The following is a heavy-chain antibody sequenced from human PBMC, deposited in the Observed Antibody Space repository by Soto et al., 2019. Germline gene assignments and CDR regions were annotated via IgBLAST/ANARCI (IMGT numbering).Heavy chain of an antibody. D-gene: IGHD6-13*01. V-gene: IGHV6-1*01. Sequence: PPLLRQSQTLSLTCAISGDSVSSNSAAWNWIRQSPSRGLEWLGRTYYRSKWYNDYAVSVKSRITINPDTSKNQFSLQLNSVTPEDTAVYYCARGGPGNPVGYYYYYYMDVWGKGTTVTVSS. CDR3: ARGGPGNPVGYYYYYYMDV. CDR1: GDSVSSNSAA. CDR2: TYYRSKWYN. J-gene: IGHJ6*03.